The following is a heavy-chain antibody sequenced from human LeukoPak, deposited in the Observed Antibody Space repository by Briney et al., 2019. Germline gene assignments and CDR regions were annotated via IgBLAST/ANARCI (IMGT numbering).Heavy chain of an antibody. J-gene: IGHJ4*02. CDR3: ARFMTTVTSTPFDY. D-gene: IGHD4-17*01. V-gene: IGHV4-4*07. CDR2: IYTSGST. Sequence: SETLSLTCTVSGGSISSYYWRWIRQPAGKGLEWIGRIYTSGSTNYNPSLKSRVTISVDTSKNQFSLKLSSVTAADTAVYYCARFMTTVTSTPFDYWGQGTLVTVSS. CDR1: GGSISSYY.